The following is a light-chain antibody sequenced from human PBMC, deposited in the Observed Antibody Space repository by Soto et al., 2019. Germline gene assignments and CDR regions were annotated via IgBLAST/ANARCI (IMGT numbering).Light chain of an antibody. CDR1: QSISSW. V-gene: IGKV1-39*01. J-gene: IGKJ5*01. CDR2: DAS. Sequence: DIQMTQSLSTLSASVGDRVTITCRASQSISSWLARYQQKPGKAPKLLIYDASSLESGVPSRFSGSGSRTDFTLIVSSLQPEDFATCFCQQSYSTPRITFGQGTRL. CDR3: QQSYSTPRIT.